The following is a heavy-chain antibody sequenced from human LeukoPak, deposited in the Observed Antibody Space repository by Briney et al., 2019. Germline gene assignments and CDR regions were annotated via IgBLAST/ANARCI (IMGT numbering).Heavy chain of an antibody. Sequence: GASVKVSCKASGGTFSSYAISWVRQAPGQGLEWMGRIIPILGIANYAQKFQGRVTITADKSTSTAYMELSSLRSEDTAVYYCATDLGRNSITMVRGVILYGYWGQGTLVTVSS. J-gene: IGHJ4*02. D-gene: IGHD3-10*01. CDR3: ATDLGRNSITMVRGVILYGY. V-gene: IGHV1-69*04. CDR1: GGTFSSYA. CDR2: IIPILGIA.